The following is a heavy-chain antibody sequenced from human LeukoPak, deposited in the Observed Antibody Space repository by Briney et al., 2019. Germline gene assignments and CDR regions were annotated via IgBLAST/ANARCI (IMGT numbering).Heavy chain of an antibody. J-gene: IGHJ4*02. CDR3: ARPHVEMATISYFDY. Sequence: GASVKVSCKASGGTFSSYAISWVRQAPGQGLEWMGGIIPIFGTANYAQKFQGRVTITADESTSTAYMELSSLRSEDTAVYYCARPHVEMATISYFDYWGQGTLVTVSS. CDR2: IIPIFGTA. CDR1: GGTFSSYA. V-gene: IGHV1-69*13. D-gene: IGHD5-24*01.